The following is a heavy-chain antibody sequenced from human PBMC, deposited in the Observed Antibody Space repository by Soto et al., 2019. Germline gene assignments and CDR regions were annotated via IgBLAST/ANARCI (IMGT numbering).Heavy chain of an antibody. J-gene: IGHJ3*01. V-gene: IGHV3-48*01. D-gene: IGHD3-22*01. CDR1: GFTFRNYG. CDR2: IGIGSSTK. CDR3: ARDQLYYNDISGRPLNAFDV. Sequence: GGLLRLSCAASGFTFRNYGMNWVRQAPGKGLEWVSYIGIGSSTKYYADSVKGRFTISRDNAKNSLYLQMNSLRAEDTAVYYCARDQLYYNDISGRPLNAFDVWGQGTMVTVSS.